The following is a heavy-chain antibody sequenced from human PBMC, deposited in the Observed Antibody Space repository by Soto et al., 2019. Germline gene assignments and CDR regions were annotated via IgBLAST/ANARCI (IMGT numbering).Heavy chain of an antibody. Sequence: SETLSLTCAVYGGSFSGYYWSWIRQPPGKGLEWIGEINHSGSTNYNPSLKSRVTISVDTSKNQFSLKLSSVTAADTAVYYCARVSRDYIWGSYRSRAFDIWGQGTRVTVSS. CDR1: GGSFSGYY. D-gene: IGHD3-16*02. CDR2: INHSGST. J-gene: IGHJ3*02. V-gene: IGHV4-34*01. CDR3: ARVSRDYIWGSYRSRAFDI.